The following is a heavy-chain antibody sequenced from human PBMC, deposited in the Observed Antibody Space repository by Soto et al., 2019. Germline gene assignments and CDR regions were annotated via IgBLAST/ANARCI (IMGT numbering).Heavy chain of an antibody. CDR2: INPSGCST. J-gene: IGHJ4*02. Sequence: SXKVSFKASGYTXTSYYMHLVRQAPGQGLEWMGIINPSGCSTSYAQKFQGRVTITRETSTSTVYMELSSLRYEDTAVYYCARSQYGNDYWGQGTLGPVS. V-gene: IGHV1-46*01. CDR3: ARSQYGNDY. D-gene: IGHD4-4*01. CDR1: GYTXTSYY.